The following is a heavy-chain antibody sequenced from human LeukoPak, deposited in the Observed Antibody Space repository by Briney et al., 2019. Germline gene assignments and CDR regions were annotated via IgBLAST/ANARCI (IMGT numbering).Heavy chain of an antibody. CDR3: ARIDYYDSSGYLDAFDI. D-gene: IGHD3-22*01. CDR1: GFTFSSYA. V-gene: IGHV4-34*01. Sequence: PGGSLRLSCAASGFTFSSYAMSWIRQPPGKGLEWIGEINHSGSTNYNPSLKSRVTILVDTSKNQFSLKLSSVTAADTAVYYCARIDYYDSSGYLDAFDIWGQGTMVTVSS. J-gene: IGHJ3*02. CDR2: INHSGST.